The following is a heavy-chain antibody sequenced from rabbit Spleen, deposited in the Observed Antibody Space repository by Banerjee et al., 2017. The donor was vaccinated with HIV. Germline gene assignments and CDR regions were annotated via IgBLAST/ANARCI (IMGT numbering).Heavy chain of an antibody. D-gene: IGHD1-1*01. CDR3: ARGLKYGPIGYYDGYYFIL. V-gene: IGHV1S43*01. Sequence: QEQLEESGGGLVTPGGTLTLTCTASGFTISNNYVMCWVRQAPGKGLELIACIYTGSSGSTWYASWVNGRFTISRSTSLNTVDLRMTSLTAADTATHFCARGLKYGPIGYYDGYYFILWGPGTIVTVS. CDR2: IYTGSSGST. J-gene: IGHJ4*01. CDR1: GFTISNNYV.